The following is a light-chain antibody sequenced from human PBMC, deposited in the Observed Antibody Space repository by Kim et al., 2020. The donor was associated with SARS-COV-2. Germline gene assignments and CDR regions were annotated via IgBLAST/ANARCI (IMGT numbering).Light chain of an antibody. Sequence: TPTLPCPRHRHYLCSPGPSSLPQLQRHPPHLLSSRNNHRPSAISARFSASRSGNIASLPITGLQPEVEADYYCSAWDSSLSAWVFGGGTQLTVL. CDR3: SAWDSSLSAWV. CDR2: RNN. V-gene: IGLV10-54*04. J-gene: IGLJ3*02. CDR1: RHYLCSPG.